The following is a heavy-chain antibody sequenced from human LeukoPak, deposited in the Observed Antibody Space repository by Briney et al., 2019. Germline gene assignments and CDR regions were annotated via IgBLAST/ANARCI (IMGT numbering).Heavy chain of an antibody. D-gene: IGHD2-2*01. J-gene: IGHJ5*02. CDR1: GGSISSSSYH. V-gene: IGHV4-39*07. CDR3: ARILPRRYIVVVPAATIRWFDP. Sequence: SETLSLTCTVSGGSISSSSYHWGWIRQPPGKGLEWIGSIYYRGNTYYNPSLKSRVTISVDTSRNQFSLKLSSVTAADTAVYYCARILPRRYIVVVPAATIRWFDPWGQGTLVTVSS. CDR2: IYYRGNT.